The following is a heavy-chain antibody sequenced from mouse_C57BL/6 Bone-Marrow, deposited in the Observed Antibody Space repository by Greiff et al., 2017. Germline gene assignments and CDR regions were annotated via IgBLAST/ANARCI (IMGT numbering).Heavy chain of an antibody. CDR2: IYPGGGYP. J-gene: IGHJ2*01. CDR1: GYTFTNYW. V-gene: IGHV1-63*01. D-gene: IGHD1-1*01. CDR3: ARSIYYYGSSFFDY. Sequence: VQLQESGAELVRPGTSVKMSCKASGYTFTNYWIGWAKQRPGHGLEWIGDIYPGGGYPNYNEKFKGKATLTAAQSSSTAYMQFSSLTSEDSAIYYCARSIYYYGSSFFDYWGQGTTLTVSS.